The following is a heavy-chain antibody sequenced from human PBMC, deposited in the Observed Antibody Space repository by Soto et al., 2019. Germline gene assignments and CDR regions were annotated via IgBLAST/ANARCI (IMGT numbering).Heavy chain of an antibody. V-gene: IGHV4-39*01. CDR1: GDSINSDKYY. Sequence: QLQLQESGPGLVKPSETLSLTCSVSGDSINSDKYYWGWIRQPPRKGLEWIGSIYFRGNTYYNPSLQPRVTISLDKPKGRFSLRLNSVTAADSAVYFGAGLEGLATTPYYFDFGGREPWSPSPQ. D-gene: IGHD3-9*01. CDR2: IYFRGNT. J-gene: IGHJ4*02. CDR3: AGLEGLATTPYYFDF.